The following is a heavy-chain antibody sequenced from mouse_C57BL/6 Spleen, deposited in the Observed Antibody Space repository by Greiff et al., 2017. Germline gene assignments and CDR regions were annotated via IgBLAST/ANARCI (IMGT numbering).Heavy chain of an antibody. CDR2: INPSNGGT. Sequence: QVQLQQPGTELVKPGASVKLSCKASGYTFTSYWMHWVKQRPGQGLEWIGNINPSNGGTNYNEKFKSKATLTVDKSSSTAYLQLSSLTSEDSAVYYWARSFYDGYLHWYFDVWGTGTTVAVSS. CDR1: GYTFTSYW. J-gene: IGHJ1*03. CDR3: ARSFYDGYLHWYFDV. V-gene: IGHV1-53*01. D-gene: IGHD2-3*01.